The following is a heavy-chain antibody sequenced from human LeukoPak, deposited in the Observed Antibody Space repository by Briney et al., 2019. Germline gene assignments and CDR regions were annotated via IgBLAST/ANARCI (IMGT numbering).Heavy chain of an antibody. CDR3: ARGPLGGESFDI. CDR1: GGSLSNHY. D-gene: IGHD3-16*01. J-gene: IGHJ3*02. Sequence: SETLSLTCTVSGGSLSNHYWNWIRHPAGTGLEHIGRIFHTGSTNYNPSLKSRVTMSVDTSSNQFSLNLTSVTAADTAVYYCARGPLGGESFDIWGQGTMVTVSS. V-gene: IGHV4-4*07. CDR2: IFHTGST.